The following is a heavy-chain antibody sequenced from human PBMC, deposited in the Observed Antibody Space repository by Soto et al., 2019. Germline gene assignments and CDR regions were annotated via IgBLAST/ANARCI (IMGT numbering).Heavy chain of an antibody. D-gene: IGHD4-17*01. CDR3: AQHTVTATRHPYGVDV. J-gene: IGHJ6*02. Sequence: QITLKESGPTLVKPTQTLTLTCTFSGFSLTTSGVGVAWIRQPPGKALQWLALIYWDDDQRYSPSLKTRLTITKDTSKNQVVLTMTNMDPVDTGTYFCAQHTVTATRHPYGVDVWGQGTTVTVSS. CDR1: GFSLTTSGVG. V-gene: IGHV2-5*02. CDR2: IYWDDDQ.